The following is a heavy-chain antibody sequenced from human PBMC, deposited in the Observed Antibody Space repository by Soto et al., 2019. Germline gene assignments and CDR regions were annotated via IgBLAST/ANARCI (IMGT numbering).Heavy chain of an antibody. J-gene: IGHJ4*02. CDR3: SRGLGSGDY. CDR2: INPNGGST. Sequence: QVQLVQSGAEVKNPGASVTVSCRASGYTFTSYYIHWVRQAPGQGLEWMAIINPNGGSTNYAQRFQGRVTVTRDTSTSIVSMELSSLSSEDPAVYYCSRGLGSGDYWGQGTLVTVSS. D-gene: IGHD3-10*01. V-gene: IGHV1-46*03. CDR1: GYTFTSYY.